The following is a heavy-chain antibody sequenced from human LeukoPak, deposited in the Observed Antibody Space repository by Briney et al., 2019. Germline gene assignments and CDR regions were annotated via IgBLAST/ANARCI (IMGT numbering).Heavy chain of an antibody. D-gene: IGHD1-26*01. CDR3: DRVVYSGDDY. J-gene: IGHJ4*02. V-gene: IGHV4-34*01. CDR2: IYHSGST. Sequence: SETLSLTCAVYGGSFSGYYWSWIRQPPGKGLEWIGEIYHSGSTNYNTSLKSRVTISVETSKNQFSFKLSSVTSADTAVYYCDRVVYSGDDYWGQGTLVTVSS. CDR1: GGSFSGYY.